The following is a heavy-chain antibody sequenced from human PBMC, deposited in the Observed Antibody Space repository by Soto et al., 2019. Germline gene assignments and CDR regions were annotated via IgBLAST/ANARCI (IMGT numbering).Heavy chain of an antibody. CDR2: INHSGST. D-gene: IGHD1-26*01. CDR3: ASGVGGSYFNDCASPREY. V-gene: IGHV4-34*01. J-gene: IGHJ4*02. CDR1: GGSFSGYY. Sequence: QVQLQQWGAGLLKPSETLSLTCAVYGGSFSGYYWSWIRQPPGKGLEWIGEINHSGSTNYNPSLKSRVHISVDASKNQFSLELSSVTAADTAVYYCASGVGGSYFNDCASPREYWGQGTLVTVSS.